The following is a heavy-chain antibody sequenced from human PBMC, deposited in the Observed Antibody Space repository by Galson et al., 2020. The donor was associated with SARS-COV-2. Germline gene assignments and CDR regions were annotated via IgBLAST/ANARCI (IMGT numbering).Heavy chain of an antibody. V-gene: IGHV3-15*01. J-gene: IGHJ4*02. Sequence: LSLTCAASGFTFSNAWMSWVRQAPGKGLEWVGRIKSKTDGGTTDYAAPVKDRFTISRDDSKNTLYLQMSSLKTADTAVYYCTTDLHDYGDLDYWGQGALVTVSS. CDR1: GFTFSNAW. CDR3: TTDLHDYGDLDY. CDR2: IKSKTDGGTT. D-gene: IGHD4-17*01.